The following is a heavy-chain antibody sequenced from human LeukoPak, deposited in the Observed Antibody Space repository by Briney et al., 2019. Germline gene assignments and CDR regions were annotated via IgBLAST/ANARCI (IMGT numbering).Heavy chain of an antibody. Sequence: GGSLRLSCAASGFTFSSYAMHWVRQAPGKGLEWVANIREERGQEYYVDSVKGRFTISKNSAKNSLYLQMNTLRVEDTAMYYCASLDTAKQPLANHWGQGTLVTVSS. CDR3: ASLDTAKQPLANH. D-gene: IGHD5-18*01. CDR1: GFTFSSYA. CDR2: IREERGQE. J-gene: IGHJ5*02. V-gene: IGHV3-7*03.